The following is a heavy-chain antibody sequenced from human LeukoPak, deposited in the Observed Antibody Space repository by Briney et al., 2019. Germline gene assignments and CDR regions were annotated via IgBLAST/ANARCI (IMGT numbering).Heavy chain of an antibody. V-gene: IGHV3-48*03. CDR1: GFTFSSYE. J-gene: IGHJ4*02. CDR3: ARGRPDSSGYPFDY. CDR2: ISSSGSTI. D-gene: IGHD3-22*01. Sequence: GGSLRLSCAASGFTFSSYEMNWVRQAPGKGLEWVSYISSSGSTIYYADSVKGRLTISRDNAKNSLYLQMNSLRAEDTAVYYCARGRPDSSGYPFDYWGQGTLVTVSS.